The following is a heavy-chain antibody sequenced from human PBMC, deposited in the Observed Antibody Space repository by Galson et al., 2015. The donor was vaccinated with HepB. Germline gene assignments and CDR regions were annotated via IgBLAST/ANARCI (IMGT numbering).Heavy chain of an antibody. CDR3: ARHGVTKALDY. J-gene: IGHJ4*02. CDR1: GYSFTSSW. CDR2: IFPSDSDT. D-gene: IGHD4-17*01. V-gene: IGHV5-51*01. Sequence: QSGAEVKEPGESLKISCKGSGYSFTSSWIGWVRQKPGKGLEWMGIIFPSDSDTRYSPSFQGQVTISADKSISTAYLQWSSLKASDTAMYYCARHGVTKALDYWGQGTLVTVSS.